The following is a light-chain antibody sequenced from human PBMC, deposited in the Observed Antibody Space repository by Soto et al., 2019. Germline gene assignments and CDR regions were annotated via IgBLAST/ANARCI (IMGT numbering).Light chain of an antibody. CDR2: GAS. J-gene: IGKJ1*01. V-gene: IGKV3-20*01. Sequence: EIVLTQSPGTLSLSPGERATISCKASQSVSSNCLAWYQPKPGQAPRLLIYGASYRATHIPYRFSSSGSGTYFILTIARLEPEYFAVYYCQQYGTSPPTFGERNKVEI. CDR3: QQYGTSPPT. CDR1: QSVSSNC.